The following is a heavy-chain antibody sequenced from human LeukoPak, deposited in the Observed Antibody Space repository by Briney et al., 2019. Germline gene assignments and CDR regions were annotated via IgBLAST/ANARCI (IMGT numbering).Heavy chain of an antibody. CDR2: INHSGST. CDR3: ARQYILTGYYPRLGMDV. Sequence: SETLSLTCAVHGGSFSGYYWSWIRQPPGKGLEWIGEINHSGSTNYNPSLKSRVTISVDTSKNQFSLKLSSVTAADTAVYYCARQYILTGYYPRLGMDVWGKGTTVTISS. D-gene: IGHD3-9*01. V-gene: IGHV4-34*01. CDR1: GGSFSGYY. J-gene: IGHJ6*04.